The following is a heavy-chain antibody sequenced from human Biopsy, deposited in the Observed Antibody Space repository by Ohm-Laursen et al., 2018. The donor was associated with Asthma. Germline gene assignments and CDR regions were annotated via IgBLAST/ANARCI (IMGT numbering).Heavy chain of an antibody. CDR2: ISYDGTNK. V-gene: IGHV3-30-3*01. CDR1: GFTFSDYD. D-gene: IGHD1-20*01. J-gene: IGHJ6*02. CDR3: ARDLRSDNWNPWGMDV. Sequence: SLRLSCSASGFTFSDYDMHWVRQAPGKGLEWVAVISYDGTNKDYADSVKGRFTLSRDNSQNTLSLEMNSLRVEDTAVYYCARDLRSDNWNPWGMDVWGLGTTVTVAS.